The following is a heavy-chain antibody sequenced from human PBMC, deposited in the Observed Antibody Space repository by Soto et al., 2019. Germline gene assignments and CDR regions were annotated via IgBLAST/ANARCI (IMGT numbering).Heavy chain of an antibody. J-gene: IGHJ4*02. CDR1: GFTFSSYG. V-gene: IGHV3-33*01. D-gene: IGHD6-19*01. Sequence: QVQLVESGGGVVQPGRSLRLSCAASGFTFSSYGMHWVRQAPGKGLEWVAVIWYDGSNKYYADSVKGRFTISRNNSKNTLYLQMNSLRAEDTAVYYCARDLEAVELDYWGQGTLVTVSS. CDR3: ARDLEAVELDY. CDR2: IWYDGSNK.